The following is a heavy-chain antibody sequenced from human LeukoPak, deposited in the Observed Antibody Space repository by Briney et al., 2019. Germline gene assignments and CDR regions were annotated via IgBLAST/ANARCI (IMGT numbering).Heavy chain of an antibody. CDR1: GGSFSGYY. CDR2: INHSGST. D-gene: IGHD3-10*01. Sequence: SETLSLTCAVNGGSFSGYYWSWIRQPPGKGLEWIGEINHSGSTNYNPSLKSRVTISVDTSNNQFSLKLSSVAAAGTAVYYCARRGPGLWFGELLHRYFDYWGQGTLVTVSS. J-gene: IGHJ4*02. CDR3: ARRGPGLWFGELLHRYFDY. V-gene: IGHV4-34*01.